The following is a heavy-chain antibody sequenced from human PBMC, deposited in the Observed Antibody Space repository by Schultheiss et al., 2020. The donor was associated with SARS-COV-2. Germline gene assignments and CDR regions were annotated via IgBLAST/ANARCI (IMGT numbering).Heavy chain of an antibody. J-gene: IGHJ3*02. CDR1: GFTFSSYA. CDR3: ARDRDCSSTSCSDAFDI. Sequence: GGSLRLSCAASGFTFSSYAMSWVRQAPGKGLEWVSAISGSGGSTYYADSVKGRFTISRDNSKNTLYLQMNSLRAEDTAVYYCARDRDCSSTSCSDAFDIWGQGTMVTVSS. CDR2: ISGSGGST. D-gene: IGHD2-2*01. V-gene: IGHV3-23*01.